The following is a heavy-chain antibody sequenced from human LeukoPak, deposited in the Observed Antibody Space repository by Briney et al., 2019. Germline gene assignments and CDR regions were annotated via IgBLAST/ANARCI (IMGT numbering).Heavy chain of an antibody. CDR3: ARGPSAARFYHWFDP. V-gene: IGHV1-46*01. D-gene: IGHD2/OR15-2a*01. CDR1: GYTFTSYY. Sequence: ASVKVSCKASGYTFTSYYMHWVRQAPGQGLEWMGIINPSGGSTSYAQKFQGRVTMTRDTSTSTVYMELSSLRSEDTAVYYCARGPSAARFYHWFDPWGQGTLVTVSS. CDR2: INPSGGST. J-gene: IGHJ5*02.